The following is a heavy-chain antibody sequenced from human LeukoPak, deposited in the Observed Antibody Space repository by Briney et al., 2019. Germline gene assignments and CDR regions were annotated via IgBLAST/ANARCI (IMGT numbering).Heavy chain of an antibody. CDR2: ISAYNGNT. CDR1: GYTFTGYY. Sequence: ASVKVSCKASGYTFTGYYMHWVRQAPGQGLEWMGWISAYNGNTNYAQKLQGRVTMTTDTSTSTAYMELRSLRSDDTAVYYCTTVAPPYYYFDYWGQGTLVTVSS. CDR3: TTVAPPYYYFDY. V-gene: IGHV1-18*04. D-gene: IGHD3-10*01. J-gene: IGHJ4*02.